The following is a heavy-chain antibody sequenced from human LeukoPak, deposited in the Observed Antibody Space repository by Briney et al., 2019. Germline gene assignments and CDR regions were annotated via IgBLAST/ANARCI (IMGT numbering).Heavy chain of an antibody. CDR2: INHSGST. D-gene: IGHD3-22*01. Sequence: IXQPPXXXLXWIGEINHSGSTNYNPSLKSRVTISVDTSKNQFSLKLSSVTAADTAVYYCARGLRRYYYDSSGTGAFDIWGQGTMVTVSS. V-gene: IGHV4-34*01. CDR3: ARGLRRYYYDSSGTGAFDI. J-gene: IGHJ3*02.